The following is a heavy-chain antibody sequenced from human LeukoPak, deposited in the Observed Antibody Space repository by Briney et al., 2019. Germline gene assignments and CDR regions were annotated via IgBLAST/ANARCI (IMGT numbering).Heavy chain of an antibody. CDR1: GFTFSSYA. D-gene: IGHD2-21*02. Sequence: GGSLRLSCAASGFTFSSYAMNWVRQAPGKGLEWVSAISGSGGSTYYADSVKGRFTISRDNSKNTLYLQMNSLRAEDTAVYYCAKIGAPYCGGDCYSFDYWGQGTLVTVSS. V-gene: IGHV3-23*01. CDR3: AKIGAPYCGGDCYSFDY. J-gene: IGHJ4*02. CDR2: ISGSGGST.